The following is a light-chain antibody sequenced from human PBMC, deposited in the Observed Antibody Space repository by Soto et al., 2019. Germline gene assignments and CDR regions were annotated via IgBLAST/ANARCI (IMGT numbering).Light chain of an antibody. CDR1: QSVGSSH. V-gene: IGKV3D-20*02. CDR2: DAS. J-gene: IGKJ1*01. CDR3: QQYNNWPWT. Sequence: EIVLTQSPGTLSLSPGERATLSCRASQSVGSSHLAWYQQKPGQAPRLLIYDASTRATGIPDRFSGSGSETDFTLTISSLQSEDFAVYYCQQYNNWPWTFGQGTKVHIK.